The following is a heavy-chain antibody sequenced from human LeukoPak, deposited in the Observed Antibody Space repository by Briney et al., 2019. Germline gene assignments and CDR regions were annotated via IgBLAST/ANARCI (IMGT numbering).Heavy chain of an antibody. CDR2: IHPDSGGS. Sequence: ASVKVSCKASGYTFTGYYIHWVRQAPGQGLEWMGWIHPDSGGSNFAQKFQGRVTMTSDTSISTAYMELSRLRSDDTALYYCARAPRRYCSGGSCFDSWGQGTLVTVSS. J-gene: IGHJ4*02. D-gene: IGHD2-15*01. V-gene: IGHV1-2*02. CDR1: GYTFTGYY. CDR3: ARAPRRYCSGGSCFDS.